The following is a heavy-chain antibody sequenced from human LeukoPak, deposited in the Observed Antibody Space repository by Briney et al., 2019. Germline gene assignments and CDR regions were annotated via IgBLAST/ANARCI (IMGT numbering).Heavy chain of an antibody. D-gene: IGHD6-19*01. CDR3: ARGRPGGSGWYR. J-gene: IGHJ4*02. Sequence: ASVKVSCKASGYTFTNCGISWVRQAPGQGLEWMGWISAYSGYANYAQKVQGRVTMTTVTSTSTAYMELTSLRSDDTAVYYCARGRPGGSGWYRWGQGTLVTVSS. CDR1: GYTFTNCG. CDR2: ISAYSGYA. V-gene: IGHV1-18*01.